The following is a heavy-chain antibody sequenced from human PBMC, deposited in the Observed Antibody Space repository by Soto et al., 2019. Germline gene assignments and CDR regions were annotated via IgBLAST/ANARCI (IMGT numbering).Heavy chain of an antibody. V-gene: IGHV3-48*01. Sequence: PGGSLRLSCAASGFTFSSYSMNWVRQAPGKGLEWVSYISSSSSTIYYADSVKGRFTISRDNAKNSLYLQMNSLRAEDTAVYYCARDPSSGIAAAGTVDYYYYMDVWGRGTTVTVSS. D-gene: IGHD6-13*01. CDR2: ISSSSSTI. CDR1: GFTFSSYS. CDR3: ARDPSSGIAAAGTVDYYYYMDV. J-gene: IGHJ6*03.